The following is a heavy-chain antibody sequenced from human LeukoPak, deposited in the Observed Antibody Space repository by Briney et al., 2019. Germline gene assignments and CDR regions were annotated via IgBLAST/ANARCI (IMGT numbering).Heavy chain of an antibody. Sequence: NPSETLSLTCSVSGYSISSGFYWDWIRQPPGKGLEWIGSFHHSLSTSYNPSLKSRVSISIDTSKNQLSLILSSVTAADTAVYYCARDRNYCSSTSCYWFDPWGQGTLVTVSS. CDR1: GYSISSGFY. CDR2: FHHSLST. V-gene: IGHV4-38-2*02. CDR3: ARDRNYCSSTSCYWFDP. J-gene: IGHJ5*02. D-gene: IGHD2-2*01.